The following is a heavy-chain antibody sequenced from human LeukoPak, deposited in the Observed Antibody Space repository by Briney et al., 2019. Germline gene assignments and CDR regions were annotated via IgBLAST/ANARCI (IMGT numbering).Heavy chain of an antibody. CDR2: INRDVSEE. D-gene: IGHD5-12*01. CDR3: VRDGGVSGYDLLDY. Sequence: GGSLRLSCAPSGFTFSNNWMAWVRQAPGKGLEWVAHINRDVSEEHHMDSVKARFTISRDNAKNSLSLQMSSLRAEDTAVYYCVRDGGVSGYDLLDYWGQGTLVTVSS. V-gene: IGHV3-7*01. J-gene: IGHJ4*02. CDR1: GFTFSNNW.